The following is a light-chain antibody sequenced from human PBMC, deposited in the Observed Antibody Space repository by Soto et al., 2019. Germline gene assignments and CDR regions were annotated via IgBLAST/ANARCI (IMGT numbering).Light chain of an antibody. CDR2: GAS. Sequence: EIVMTQSPATLSVSPGERATLPCRASQNVSSNLAWYQHKPGQAPRLLISGASTRATGIPARFSGSGSGTEFTLTISSLQSEDFAVYYCQQYNNWPPGAFGQGTKLEMK. CDR3: QQYNNWPPGA. J-gene: IGKJ2*01. CDR1: QNVSSN. V-gene: IGKV3-15*01.